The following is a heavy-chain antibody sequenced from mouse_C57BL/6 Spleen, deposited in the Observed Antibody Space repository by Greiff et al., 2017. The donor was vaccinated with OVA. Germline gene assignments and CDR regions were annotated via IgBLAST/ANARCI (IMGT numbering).Heavy chain of an antibody. Sequence: EVKLVESGGDLVKPGGSLKLSCAASGFTFSSYGMSWVRQTPDKRLEWVATISSGGSYTYYPDSVKGRFTISRDNAKNTRYLQMSSLKSEDTAMYYCARPHYYGSSHYFDYWGQGTTLTVSS. J-gene: IGHJ2*01. CDR2: ISSGGSYT. CDR1: GFTFSSYG. CDR3: ARPHYYGSSHYFDY. V-gene: IGHV5-6*01. D-gene: IGHD1-1*01.